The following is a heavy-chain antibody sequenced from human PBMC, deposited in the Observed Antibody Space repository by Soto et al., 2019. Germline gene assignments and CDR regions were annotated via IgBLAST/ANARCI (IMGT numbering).Heavy chain of an antibody. CDR2: ISYDGSNK. Sequence: QVQLVGSGGGVVQPGRSLRLSCRDTGFTFSSYTMHWVRQAPGKGLEWLTSISYDGSNKNCADSVKGRFTISRDNSKNTLYLQINSLRPEDTAMYYCARDRKVGASADYWGQESWSPSPQ. D-gene: IGHD1-26*01. V-gene: IGHV3-30*04. CDR3: ARDRKVGASADY. J-gene: IGHJ4*01. CDR1: GFTFSSYT.